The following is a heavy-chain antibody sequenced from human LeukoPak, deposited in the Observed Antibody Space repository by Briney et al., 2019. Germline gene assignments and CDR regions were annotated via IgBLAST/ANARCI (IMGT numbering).Heavy chain of an antibody. CDR1: GFTFSSYA. CDR3: ARVKYYYDSSGYYEYYFDY. D-gene: IGHD3-22*01. J-gene: IGHJ4*02. Sequence: GGPLRLSCAASGFTFSSYAMSWVRQAPGKALEWVANIKEDGSEKYYVDSVKGRFTISRDNAKNSLYLQMNSLRAEDTAVYFCARVKYYYDSSGYYEYYFDYWGQGTLVTVSS. CDR2: IKEDGSEK. V-gene: IGHV3-7*03.